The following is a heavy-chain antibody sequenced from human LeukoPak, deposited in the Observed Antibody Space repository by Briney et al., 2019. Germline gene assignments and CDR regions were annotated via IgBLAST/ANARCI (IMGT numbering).Heavy chain of an antibody. CDR1: GYTFTSYD. D-gene: IGHD6-19*01. Sequence: ASVKVSCKASGYTFTSYDINWVRQATGQGLEWMGWMNPNSGNTGYAQKFQGRVTMTRDTSINTAYMELSSLTSEDTAVYYCARGGYSSGWPPWGQGTLVTVSS. CDR2: MNPNSGNT. V-gene: IGHV1-8*01. CDR3: ARGGYSSGWPP. J-gene: IGHJ5*02.